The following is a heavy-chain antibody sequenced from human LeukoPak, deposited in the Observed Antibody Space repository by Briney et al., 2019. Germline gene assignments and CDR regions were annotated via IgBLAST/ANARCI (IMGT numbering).Heavy chain of an antibody. V-gene: IGHV4-61*01. Sequence: PSETLSLTCTVSGDSISSSKKYWSWIRQPPGKGLEWIGYIYYSGSTNYNPSLKSRVTISVDTSKNQFSLKLSSVTAADTAVYYCARGTPSVASTWYFDYWGQGTLVTVSS. CDR3: ARGTPSVASTWYFDY. CDR1: GDSISSSKKY. J-gene: IGHJ4*02. D-gene: IGHD2/OR15-2a*01. CDR2: IYYSGST.